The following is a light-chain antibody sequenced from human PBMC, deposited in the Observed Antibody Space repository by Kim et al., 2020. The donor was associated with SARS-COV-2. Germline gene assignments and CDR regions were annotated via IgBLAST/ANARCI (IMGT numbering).Light chain of an antibody. CDR2: DND. CDR3: GAWDTSLTKGYV. J-gene: IGLJ1*01. CDR1: NSNIGNNY. Sequence: QSVLTQPPSVSAAPGQKVTVSCSGSNSNIGNNYVSWYQQLPGTAPKVLIYDNDKRPSGIPDRFSASKSGTSATLVITGLQTGDEADYYCGAWDTSLTKGYVFGTGTKVTVL. V-gene: IGLV1-51*01.